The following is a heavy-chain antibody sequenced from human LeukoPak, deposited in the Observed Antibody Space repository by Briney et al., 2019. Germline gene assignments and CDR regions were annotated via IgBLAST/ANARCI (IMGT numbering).Heavy chain of an antibody. CDR1: GGSISSYY. CDR3: AREVFGGGSYGGGPFDY. CDR2: IYYSGST. J-gene: IGHJ4*02. V-gene: IGHV4-59*01. Sequence: SETLSLTCTVSGGSISSYYWSWIRQPPGKGLEWIGYIYYSGSTNYNPSLKSRVTISVDTSKNQFSLKLSSVTAADTAVYYCAREVFGGGSYGGGPFDYWGQGTLVTVSS. D-gene: IGHD1-26*01.